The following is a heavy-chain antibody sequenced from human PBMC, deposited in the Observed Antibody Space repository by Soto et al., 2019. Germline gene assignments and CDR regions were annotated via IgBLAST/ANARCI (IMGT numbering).Heavy chain of an antibody. D-gene: IGHD6-19*01. V-gene: IGHV4-61*01. J-gene: IGHJ4*02. Sequence: QVQLQESGPGLVKPAETLSLTCSVSGASVSSGSFYWSWIRQPPGKGLEWIGFIYNNETFNYNPSLKSRVNLSVDTSKHQFSLNRRSVTAAATAVYYCARVPLRYSSSHNFDSWGQGALFTVSS. CDR2: IYNNETF. CDR3: ARVPLRYSSSHNFDS. CDR1: GASVSSGSFY.